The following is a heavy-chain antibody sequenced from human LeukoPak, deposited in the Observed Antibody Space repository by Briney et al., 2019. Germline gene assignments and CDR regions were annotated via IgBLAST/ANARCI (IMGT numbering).Heavy chain of an antibody. CDR2: INPNSGGT. D-gene: IGHD1-26*01. V-gene: IGHV1-2*02. J-gene: IGHJ4*02. Sequence: ASVKVSCKASGYTFTGYYMHWVRQAPGQGLEWMGWINPNSGGTNYAQKFQGRVTMTRDTSISTAYMELSRLRSDDTAVYYCARSPTVRATRRAGLFDYWGQGTLVTVYS. CDR3: ARSPTVRATRRAGLFDY. CDR1: GYTFTGYY.